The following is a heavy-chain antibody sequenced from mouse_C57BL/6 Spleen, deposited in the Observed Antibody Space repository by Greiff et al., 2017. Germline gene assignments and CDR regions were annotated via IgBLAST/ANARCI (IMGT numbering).Heavy chain of an antibody. CDR1: GFTFSSYA. V-gene: IGHV5-9-1*02. Sequence: EVMLVESGEGLVKPGGSLKLSCAASGFTFSSYAMSWVRQTPEKRLECVAYISSGGDYIYYADTVKGRFSISRDNARNTLYLQMSSLKSEDTAMYYCTRIYGSSYDDAMDYWGQGTSVTVSS. CDR2: ISSGGDYI. CDR3: TRIYGSSYDDAMDY. J-gene: IGHJ4*01. D-gene: IGHD1-1*01.